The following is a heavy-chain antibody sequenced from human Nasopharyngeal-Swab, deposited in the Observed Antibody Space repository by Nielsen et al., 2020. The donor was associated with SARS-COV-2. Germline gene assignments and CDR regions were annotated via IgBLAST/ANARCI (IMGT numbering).Heavy chain of an antibody. Sequence: GESLKISCKGSGYSFTSYWIGWVRQMPGKGLEWMGIIYPGDSDTRYSPSFQGQVTISADKSISTAYLQWSSLKASDTAMYYCARLLGYYDFWSGYVDYCGQGTLVTVSS. CDR1: GYSFTSYW. V-gene: IGHV5-51*01. CDR3: ARLLGYYDFWSGYVDY. CDR2: IYPGDSDT. J-gene: IGHJ4*02. D-gene: IGHD3-3*01.